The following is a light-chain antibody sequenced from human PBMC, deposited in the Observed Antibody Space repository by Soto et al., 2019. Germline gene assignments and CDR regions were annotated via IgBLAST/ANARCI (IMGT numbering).Light chain of an antibody. CDR3: QQYNHWPT. J-gene: IGKJ1*01. Sequence: EIVMTQSPAVVPVSPGERATLSCRASQSISSNLAWYQHKPGQAPRLLISGASTRATGIPARFSGSGSGTEFTLTFSSLQSEDLAVYYCQQYNHWPTFGQGTKVDIK. CDR2: GAS. CDR1: QSISSN. V-gene: IGKV3-15*01.